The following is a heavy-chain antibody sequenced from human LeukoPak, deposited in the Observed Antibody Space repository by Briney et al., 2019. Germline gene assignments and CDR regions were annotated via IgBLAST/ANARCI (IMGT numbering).Heavy chain of an antibody. CDR2: ISSSGSTI. V-gene: IGHV3-48*03. CDR1: GFTFSSYE. Sequence: GGSLRLSCAASGFTFSSYEMNWVRQAPGKGLEWVSYISSSGSTIYYADSVKGRFTISRDNAKNSLYLQMNSLRAEDTAVYYCARYHYYDSSGYYTGSSFYYMDVWGKGTTVTVSS. D-gene: IGHD3-22*01. CDR3: ARYHYYDSSGYYTGSSFYYMDV. J-gene: IGHJ6*03.